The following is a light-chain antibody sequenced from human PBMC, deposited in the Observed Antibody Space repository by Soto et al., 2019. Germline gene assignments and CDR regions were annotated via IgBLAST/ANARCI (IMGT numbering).Light chain of an antibody. Sequence: EIQLTQSPSFLSASVGDRVTITCRASQDISSHLVWFQQEPGKAPKLLIYAASTLQSGVPSRFTGVGAGTEFTLTISSLQPEDFATYYSLQLNSLPPTFGHGTNVETK. V-gene: IGKV1-9*01. CDR2: AAS. J-gene: IGKJ1*01. CDR3: LQLNSLPPT. CDR1: QDISSH.